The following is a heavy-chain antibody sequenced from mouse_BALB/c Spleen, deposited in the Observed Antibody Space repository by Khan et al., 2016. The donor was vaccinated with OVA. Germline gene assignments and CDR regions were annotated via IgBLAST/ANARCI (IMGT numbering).Heavy chain of an antibody. CDR1: GYSITRGYG. D-gene: IGHD1-2*01. Sequence: EVQLQQSGPGLVKPSQSLSLTCTVTGYSITRGYGWNWLRNFPGNKLEWMGYISYSGSTNYKPSLKSRISITRDTSKNQFFLQLNSVTTEDTATYYSARTARIKYWGQGTTLTVSS. V-gene: IGHV3-2*02. CDR2: ISYSGST. J-gene: IGHJ2*01. CDR3: ARTARIKY.